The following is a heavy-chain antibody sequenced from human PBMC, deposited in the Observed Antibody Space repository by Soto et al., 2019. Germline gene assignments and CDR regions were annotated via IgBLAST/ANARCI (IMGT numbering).Heavy chain of an antibody. Sequence: QVQLQQWGAGLLKPSETLSLTCAVYGGSFSGYYWSWIRQPPGKGLEWIGEINHSGSTNYNPSLKSRVTISVDTSKNQFSLKLSSVTAADTAVYYCARGLWFGDVFTGSVYFDLWGRGTLVTVSS. D-gene: IGHD3-10*01. CDR2: INHSGST. J-gene: IGHJ2*01. CDR3: ARGLWFGDVFTGSVYFDL. V-gene: IGHV4-34*01. CDR1: GGSFSGYY.